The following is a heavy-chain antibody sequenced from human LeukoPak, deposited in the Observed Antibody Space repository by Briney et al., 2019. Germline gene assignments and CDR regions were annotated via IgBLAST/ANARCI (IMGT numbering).Heavy chain of an antibody. D-gene: IGHD2-21*02. CDR1: GGSISSYY. CDR2: IYYSGST. V-gene: IGHV4-59*01. J-gene: IGHJ4*02. Sequence: SETLSLTCTVSGGSISSYYWSWIRQPPGKGLEWIGYIYYSGSTNYNPSLKSRVAISVDTSKNQFSLKLSSVTAADTAVYYCARVGVAYSGGDCYSYYFDYWGQETLVTVSS. CDR3: ARVGVAYSGGDCYSYYFDY.